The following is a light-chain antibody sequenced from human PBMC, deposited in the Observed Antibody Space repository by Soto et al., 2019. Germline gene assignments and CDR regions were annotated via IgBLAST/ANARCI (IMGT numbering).Light chain of an antibody. Sequence: QMTQSQPSLPASVGDRITISLRASQGISSALAWYQQKPGKAPKRLIYDASSFESGVPSRLSGSGSVTDFTLTISSLQPEEFATYYCRQFNNYPHTFGQGTRLEIK. CDR1: QGISSA. V-gene: IGKV1D-13*01. CDR3: RQFNNYPHT. CDR2: DAS. J-gene: IGKJ5*01.